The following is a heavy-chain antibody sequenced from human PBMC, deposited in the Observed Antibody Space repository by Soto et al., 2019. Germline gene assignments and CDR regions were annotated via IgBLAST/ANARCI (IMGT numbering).Heavy chain of an antibody. CDR1: SGSISSGGYY. D-gene: IGHD2-2*03. CDR2: IYYSGST. V-gene: IGHV4-31*03. CDR3: ARVPNTPGYCSSTSCVATWFDP. Sequence: SESLSLTCTVSSGSISSGGYYWSWIRQHPGKGLEWIGYIYYSGSTYYNPSLKSRVTISVDTSKNQFSLKLSSVTAADTAVYYCARVPNTPGYCSSTSCVATWFDPWGQGTLVTVSS. J-gene: IGHJ5*02.